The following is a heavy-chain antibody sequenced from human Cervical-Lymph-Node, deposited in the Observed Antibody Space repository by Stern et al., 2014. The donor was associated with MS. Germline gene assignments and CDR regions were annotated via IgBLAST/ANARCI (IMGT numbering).Heavy chain of an antibody. CDR1: GASITNRDY. CDR2: VYYSGIT. V-gene: IGHV4-39*02. Sequence: QLQLQESGPGLVKPSETLSLTCTVSGASITNRDYWGWIRQPPGKGLEWIGSVYYSGITYYRPSLKSRAALSIDTSRNQFFLRLTSVTATDTAVYFCARGVTAVTNYVPNWCFDLWGRGTLVTVSS. D-gene: IGHD4-11*01. CDR3: ARGVTAVTNYVPNWCFDL. J-gene: IGHJ2*01.